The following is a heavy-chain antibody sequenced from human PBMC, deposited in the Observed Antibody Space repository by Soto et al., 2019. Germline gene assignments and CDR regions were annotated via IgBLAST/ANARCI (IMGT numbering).Heavy chain of an antibody. CDR1: GFTFSSYS. Sequence: GGSLRLSCAASGFTFSSYSMNWVRQAPGKGLEWVSSISSSSSYIYYADSVKGRFTISRDNAKNSLYLQMNSLRAEDTAVYYCARDGLELFLFDYWGQGTLVTVSS. J-gene: IGHJ4*02. CDR3: ARDGLELFLFDY. CDR2: ISSSSSYI. D-gene: IGHD1-7*01. V-gene: IGHV3-21*01.